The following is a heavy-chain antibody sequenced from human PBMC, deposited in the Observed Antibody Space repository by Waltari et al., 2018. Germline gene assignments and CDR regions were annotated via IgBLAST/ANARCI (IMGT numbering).Heavy chain of an antibody. CDR2: IKQDGSVK. D-gene: IGHD1-7*01. Sequence: VPLVESGGGLVQPGGSLRISCADSGLTFSTFWMHWVRQAPGKGLEWVANIKQDGSVKYYVDSVKGRFTISRDNAKNSLYLQMNSLRAEDTAVYYCTRGVNSLWDYWGQGTLVTVSS. J-gene: IGHJ4*02. V-gene: IGHV3-7*01. CDR1: GLTFSTFW. CDR3: TRGVNSLWDY.